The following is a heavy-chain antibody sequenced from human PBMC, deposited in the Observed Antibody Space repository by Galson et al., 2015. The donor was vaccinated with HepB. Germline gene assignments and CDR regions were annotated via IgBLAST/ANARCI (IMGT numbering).Heavy chain of an antibody. CDR3: ARDGPLTMVRGGWFDP. Sequence: TLSLTCTVSGGSISSSSYYWGWIRQPPGKGLEWIGSIYYSGSTYYNPSLKSRVTISVDTSKNQFSLKLSSVTAADTAVYYCARDGPLTMVRGGWFDPWGQGTLVTVSS. CDR1: GGSISSSSYY. J-gene: IGHJ5*02. D-gene: IGHD3-10*01. CDR2: IYYSGST. V-gene: IGHV4-39*07.